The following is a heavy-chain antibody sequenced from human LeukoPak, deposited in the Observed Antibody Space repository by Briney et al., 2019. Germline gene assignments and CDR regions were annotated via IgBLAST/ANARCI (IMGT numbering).Heavy chain of an antibody. CDR3: ARRAGAYTHPYDY. D-gene: IGHD3-16*01. CDR2: INWNGRSI. CDR1: RFTFDEYG. J-gene: IGHJ4*02. Sequence: GGSLRLSCAASRFTFDEYGMSWVRQTAGKGLEWVSGINWNGRSIGYADSVKGRFTVSRDNAKSSLYLQMNSLRAEDTALYYCARRAGAYTHPYDYWGQGTLVTVSS. V-gene: IGHV3-20*04.